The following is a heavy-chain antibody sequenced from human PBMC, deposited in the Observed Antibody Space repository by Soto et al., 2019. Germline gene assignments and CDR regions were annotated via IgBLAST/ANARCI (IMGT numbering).Heavy chain of an antibody. CDR1: GYTLTELS. J-gene: IGHJ5*02. CDR3: ARGDYGSSTSCYPDNLFAP. Sequence: GASVKVSCKVSGYTLTELSMHWVRQAPGKGLEWMGGFDPEDGETIYAQKFQGRVTMTTDTSTSTAYMELRSLRSDDTAVYYCARGDYGSSTSCYPDNLFAPCGQGTLVTVAS. D-gene: IGHD2-2*01. V-gene: IGHV1-24*01. CDR2: FDPEDGET.